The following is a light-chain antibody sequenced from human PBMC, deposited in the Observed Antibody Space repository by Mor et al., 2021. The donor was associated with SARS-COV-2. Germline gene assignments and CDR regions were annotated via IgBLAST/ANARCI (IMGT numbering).Light chain of an antibody. Sequence: RASQDINKWLAWYQQKPGKAPNLLISKASTLEDGVPSRFSGSASGTEFTLTISSLQPDDFATYYGQPDKSYLATFGQGTKVE. CDR2: KAS. J-gene: IGKJ1*01. V-gene: IGKV1-5*03. CDR3: QPDKSYLAT. CDR1: QDINKW.